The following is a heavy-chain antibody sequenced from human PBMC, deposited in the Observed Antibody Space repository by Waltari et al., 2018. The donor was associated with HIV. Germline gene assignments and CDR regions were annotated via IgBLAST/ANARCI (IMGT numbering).Heavy chain of an antibody. CDR2: IIPIFGTA. CDR1: GGTFSSYA. V-gene: IGHV1-69*01. CDR3: ATPKGYSSPSDYYYYGMDV. J-gene: IGHJ6*02. D-gene: IGHD5-18*01. Sequence: QVQLVQSGAEVKKPGSSVKVSCKASGGTFSSYAISWVRQAPGQGLEWMGGIIPIFGTANYAQKFQGRVTITADESTSTAYMELSSLRSEDTAVYYCATPKGYSSPSDYYYYGMDVWGQGTTVTVSS.